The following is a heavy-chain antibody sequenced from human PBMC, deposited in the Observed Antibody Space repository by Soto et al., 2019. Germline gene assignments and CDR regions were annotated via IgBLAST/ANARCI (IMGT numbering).Heavy chain of an antibody. CDR2: IYSTGGIA. D-gene: IGHD2-2*01. CDR1: GFTFSDYS. V-gene: IGHV3-48*01. Sequence: EVQLVESGGGLVHPGGSLRLSCAASGFTFSDYSMTWVRQAPGKGLEWVSNIYSTGGIAYYADAVKGRFSVSRDNAKNTLYLHMGSLRVEDTGIYYCARDGPMQGPDIDFWGQGVLVTVSS. CDR3: ARDGPMQGPDIDF. J-gene: IGHJ4*02.